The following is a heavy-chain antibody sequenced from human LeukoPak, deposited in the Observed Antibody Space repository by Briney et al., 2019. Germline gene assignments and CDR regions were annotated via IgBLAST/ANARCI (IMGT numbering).Heavy chain of an antibody. CDR1: GFTFDDYG. V-gene: IGHV3-74*01. D-gene: IGHD7-27*01. CDR3: VRDNGGEFL. CDR2: INNDGSNT. J-gene: IGHJ4*02. Sequence: PGGSLRLSCAASGFTFDDYGMSWVRQAPGKGLVWVAHINNDGSNTIYADSVKGRFTTSRDNAKNTLYLQMNSLTAEDTAVYYRVRDNGGEFLWGQGTLVTVSS.